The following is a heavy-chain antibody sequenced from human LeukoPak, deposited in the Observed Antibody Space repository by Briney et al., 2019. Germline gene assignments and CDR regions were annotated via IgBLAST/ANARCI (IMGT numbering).Heavy chain of an antibody. V-gene: IGHV3-64*01. CDR3: ARVRVAGTGALDY. D-gene: IGHD6-19*01. CDR2: ISSDGGGT. CDR1: GFTFSSYA. J-gene: IGHJ4*02. Sequence: GGSLRLSCSASGFTFSSYAMQWVRQAPEKGLEYVSSISSDGGGTYYPNSMKGRFTISRDNSKNTLYLQMGSLRAEDMAVYYCARVRVAGTGALDYWGQGTLVTVSS.